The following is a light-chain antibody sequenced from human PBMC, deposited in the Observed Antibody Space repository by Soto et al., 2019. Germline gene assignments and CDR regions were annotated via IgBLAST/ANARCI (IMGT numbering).Light chain of an antibody. J-gene: IGKJ1*01. CDR2: GAS. Sequence: EIVLTQSPGTLSLSPGERATLSCRASQSVSSSYLAWYQQKPGQAPRLLIYGASSRATGIPDRFSGSGSGPDLTLTISRLEPEDFAVYYCQQYGTSPRTFGQGTKV. V-gene: IGKV3-20*01. CDR1: QSVSSSY. CDR3: QQYGTSPRT.